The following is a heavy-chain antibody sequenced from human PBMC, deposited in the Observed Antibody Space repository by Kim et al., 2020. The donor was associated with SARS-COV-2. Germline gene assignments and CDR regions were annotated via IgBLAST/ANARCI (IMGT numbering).Heavy chain of an antibody. Sequence: SETLSLTCTVSGASVTSSNFFWAWIRQPPGTGLEWLASFVYSGRTYYNPSLNSRVATSADTSKNQSSLKLSSVTAADTAIYYCARHPPWAADKGGFDPRGQGTLVTVAP. CDR3: ARHPPWAADKGGFDP. CDR2: FVYSGRT. D-gene: IGHD6-13*01. J-gene: IGHJ5*02. V-gene: IGHV4-39*01. CDR1: GASVTSSNFF.